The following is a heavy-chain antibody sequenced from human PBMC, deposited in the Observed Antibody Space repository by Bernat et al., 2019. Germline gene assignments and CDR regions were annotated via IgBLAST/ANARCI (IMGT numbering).Heavy chain of an antibody. CDR3: ARVSLYGAPASAMDV. CDR1: KFTFSSYG. Sequence: QVQLVESGGGVVQTERSQRLSCEASKFTFSSYGMHWVRQAPGKGLEGVAVIWHDGSNENYADSVKGRFTISRDNSKNTLYLQMNHLRAEDTAVYYCARVSLYGAPASAMDVWGQGTTVTVSS. D-gene: IGHD4-17*01. V-gene: IGHV3-33*01. CDR2: IWHDGSNE. J-gene: IGHJ6*02.